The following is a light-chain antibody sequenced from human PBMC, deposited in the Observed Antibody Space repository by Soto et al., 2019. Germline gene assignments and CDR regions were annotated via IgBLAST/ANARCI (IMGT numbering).Light chain of an antibody. V-gene: IGKV3-20*01. CDR3: KEYGSSQA. Sequence: TQARVTVSVSPGVRAALSCMGSQSVSSSYFARYQYRPGQAPRLLIYGASRRAAGMADRLSGSGSGTDCALVISRGECDDFAVYICKEYGSSQAFSPGTKVDIK. CDR1: QSVSSSY. J-gene: IGKJ3*01. CDR2: GAS.